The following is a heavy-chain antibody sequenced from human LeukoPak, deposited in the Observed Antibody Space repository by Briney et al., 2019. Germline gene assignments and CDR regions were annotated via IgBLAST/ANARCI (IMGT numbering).Heavy chain of an antibody. V-gene: IGHV3-21*01. CDR1: GFTFDDYA. Sequence: GGSLRLSCAASGFTFDDYAMHWVRQAPGKGLEWVSSISSSSSYIYYADSVKGRFTISRDNAKNSLYLQMNSLRAEDTAVYYCARREGWFGELVGSGSDYWGQGTLVTVSS. CDR2: ISSSSSYI. D-gene: IGHD3-10*01. CDR3: ARREGWFGELVGSGSDY. J-gene: IGHJ4*02.